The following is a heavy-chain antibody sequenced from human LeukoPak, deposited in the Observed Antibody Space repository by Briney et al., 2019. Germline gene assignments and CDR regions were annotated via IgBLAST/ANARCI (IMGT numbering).Heavy chain of an antibody. D-gene: IGHD3-3*01. CDR2: IKSKTNGGTT. V-gene: IGHV3-15*01. CDR3: TTAWSIFGVVIPDY. Sequence: GGSLRLSCAASGFTFSNDWMTWARQAPGKGLEWVGRIKSKTNGGTTDYAAPVKGRFTISRDDSKNTLYLQMNSLKTEDTAVYYCTTAWSIFGVVIPDYWGQGTLVTVSS. CDR1: GFTFSNDW. J-gene: IGHJ4*02.